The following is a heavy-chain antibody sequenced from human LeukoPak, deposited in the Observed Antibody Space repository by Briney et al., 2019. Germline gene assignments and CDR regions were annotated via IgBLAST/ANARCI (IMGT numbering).Heavy chain of an antibody. D-gene: IGHD1-14*01. CDR2: INSDGSST. Sequence: PGRSLRLSCAASGFTFSSHWMHWVRQAPGKGLVWVSRINSDGSSTNYADSVKGRFTISRDNAKNTLYLQMNSLRGEDTAVYYCARGASNRFDYWGQGTLVTVSS. J-gene: IGHJ4*02. CDR1: GFTFSSHW. CDR3: ARGASNRFDY. V-gene: IGHV3-74*01.